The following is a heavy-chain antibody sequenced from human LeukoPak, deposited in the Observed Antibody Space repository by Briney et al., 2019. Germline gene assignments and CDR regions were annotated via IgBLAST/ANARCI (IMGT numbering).Heavy chain of an antibody. Sequence: GGSLRLSCAASGFTISSYSMNWVRQAPGKGLEWVSSISSSSSYIYYADSVKGRFTISRDNAKNSLYLQMNSLRAEDTAVYFCARGVQDYYDSSGYLDYWGQGTLVTVSS. CDR3: ARGVQDYYDSSGYLDY. CDR1: GFTISSYS. D-gene: IGHD3-22*01. J-gene: IGHJ4*02. V-gene: IGHV3-21*01. CDR2: ISSSSSYI.